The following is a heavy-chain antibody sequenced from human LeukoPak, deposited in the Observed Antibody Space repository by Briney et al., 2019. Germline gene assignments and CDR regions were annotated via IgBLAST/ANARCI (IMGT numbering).Heavy chain of an antibody. CDR3: AKGGGYEAQYYYYYMDV. CDR2: ISSSSTYI. J-gene: IGHJ6*03. Sequence: GGSLRLSCAASEFTFSSYSMNWVRQATGKGLEWVSSISSSSTYIYYADSVEGRFTISRDNAKNSLYLQMNSLRAEDTAVFYCAKGGGYEAQYYYYYMDVWGKGTTVTISS. D-gene: IGHD5-12*01. CDR1: EFTFSSYS. V-gene: IGHV3-21*01.